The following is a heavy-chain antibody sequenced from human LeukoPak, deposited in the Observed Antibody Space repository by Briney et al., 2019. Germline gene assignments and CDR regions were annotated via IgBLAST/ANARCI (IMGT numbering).Heavy chain of an antibody. J-gene: IGHJ4*02. Sequence: SETLSLTCTVSGGSISSYYWSWIRQPPGKGLEWIGYIYYSGSTNYNPSLKSRVTISVDTSKNQFSLKLSSVTAADTAVYYCARCTGPGLILAAAGMFDYWGQGTLVTVSS. CDR1: GGSISSYY. V-gene: IGHV4-59*08. CDR2: IYYSGST. CDR3: ARCTGPGLILAAAGMFDY. D-gene: IGHD6-13*01.